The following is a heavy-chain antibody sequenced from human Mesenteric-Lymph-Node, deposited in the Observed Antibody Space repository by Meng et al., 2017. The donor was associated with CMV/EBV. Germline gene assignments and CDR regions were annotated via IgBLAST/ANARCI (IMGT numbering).Heavy chain of an antibody. D-gene: IGHD6-13*01. Sequence: QITLKESGPTLVKPTETLTLTCTFSGFSLSTSGVGVGWILQPPGKALEWLALIYWDDDKRYTPSLKSRLTITKDTSKLPVVLTLPNMDPVDTATYYCAHSSGIAAAGPFYFDYWGQGTLVTVSS. J-gene: IGHJ4*02. CDR1: GFSLSTSGVG. V-gene: IGHV2-5*02. CDR3: AHSSGIAAAGPFYFDY. CDR2: IYWDDDK.